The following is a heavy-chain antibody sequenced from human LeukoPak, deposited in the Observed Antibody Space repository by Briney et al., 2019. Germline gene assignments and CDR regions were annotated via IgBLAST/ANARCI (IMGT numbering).Heavy chain of an antibody. Sequence: PGGSLRLSCAASGFTFSSYAMNWVRQAPGKGLEWVSVISGSGDSTYYRDSVKGRFTVSRDNSKSTLYLQMNSLRLEDTAVYYCVRDGGGGYNQIDYWGQGILVTVSS. CDR1: GFTFSSYA. CDR2: ISGSGDST. V-gene: IGHV3-23*01. J-gene: IGHJ4*02. CDR3: VRDGGGGYNQIDY. D-gene: IGHD6-25*01.